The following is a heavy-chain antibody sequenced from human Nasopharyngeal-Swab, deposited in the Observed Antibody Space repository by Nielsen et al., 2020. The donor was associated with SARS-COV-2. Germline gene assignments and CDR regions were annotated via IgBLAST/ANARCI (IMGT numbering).Heavy chain of an antibody. J-gene: IGHJ4*02. CDR1: GFSLSTRDVN. V-gene: IGHV2-5*01. CDR2: IRWNDDT. CDR3: AQDFDWKMHY. D-gene: IGHD3-9*01. Sequence: SGPTLVKPTQTLTLTCTFSGFSLSTRDVNVAWIRPPPGKALEWLALIRWNDDTHYSPSLKSRLTVTKDTSKNQAFLTMTNVDPVDTATYFCAQDFDWKMHYWGQGTLVTVSS.